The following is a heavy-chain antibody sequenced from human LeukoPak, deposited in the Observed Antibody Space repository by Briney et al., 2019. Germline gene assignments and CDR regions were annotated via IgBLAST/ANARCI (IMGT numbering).Heavy chain of an antibody. J-gene: IGHJ4*02. Sequence: GGSLRLSCTASGFPLSNFWMHWVRQVPGKGLVWVSRIISDGTTTSYADSVKGRFTISRDNAKNTLYLQMNSLRAEDTAVYYCARDRPGISVAGALDYWGQGTLVTVSS. CDR1: GFPLSNFW. V-gene: IGHV3-74*01. CDR3: ARDRPGISVAGALDY. D-gene: IGHD6-19*01. CDR2: IISDGTTT.